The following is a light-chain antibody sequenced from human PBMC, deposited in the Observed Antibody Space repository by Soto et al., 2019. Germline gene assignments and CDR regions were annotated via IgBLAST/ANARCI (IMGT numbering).Light chain of an antibody. CDR2: DAS. J-gene: IGKJ5*01. CDR1: QNVRSY. Sequence: EIVLTQSPATLSLSPGERATLSCRASQNVRSYLAWYQQKPGQAPRILIHDASSRATGIPDRFRGSGSGTDFTLTISSLEPEDSAVYYCQQRTNWPTSTFGQGTRLEIK. CDR3: QQRTNWPTST. V-gene: IGKV3-11*01.